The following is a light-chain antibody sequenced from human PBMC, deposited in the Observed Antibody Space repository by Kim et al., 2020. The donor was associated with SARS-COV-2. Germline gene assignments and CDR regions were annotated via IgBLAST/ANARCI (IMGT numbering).Light chain of an antibody. CDR1: SLRKYY. CDR2: GKY. CDR3: SSRDSSGDHVV. Sequence: AWGQTVRLTCQGDSLRKYYATWYQQRPGQAPKLVLYGKYDRPSGIPDRFSGYASGNTASLTITGAQAEDEADYYCSSRDSSGDHVVFGGGTKLTVL. J-gene: IGLJ3*02. V-gene: IGLV3-19*01.